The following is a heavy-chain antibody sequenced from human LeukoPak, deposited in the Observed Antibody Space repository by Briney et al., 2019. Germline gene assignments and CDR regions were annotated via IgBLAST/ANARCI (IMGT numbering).Heavy chain of an antibody. D-gene: IGHD6-19*01. J-gene: IGHJ4*02. CDR1: GGSISSSNW. CDR3: ASFPVAGSH. V-gene: IGHV4-4*02. Sequence: ETLSLTCAVSGGSISSSNWWCWGRQPPGRGLEWIGEIYHSGSTNYNPSLKSRVTISVDKSKNQFSLKMSSVTAADTAVYYCASFPVAGSHWGQGTLVTVSS. CDR2: IYHSGST.